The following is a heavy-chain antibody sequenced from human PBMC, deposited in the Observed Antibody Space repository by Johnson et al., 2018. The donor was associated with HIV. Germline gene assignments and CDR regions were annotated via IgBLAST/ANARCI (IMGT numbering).Heavy chain of an antibody. V-gene: IGHV3-30-3*01. J-gene: IGHJ3*02. CDR3: ARVTSPVTTARYGAVES. D-gene: IGHD4-17*01. CDR1: GFTFSSYA. CDR2: ISYAGHNQ. Sequence: QVQLVESGGGVVQPGRSLRLSCVASGFTFSSYAMHWVRQAPGKGLEWVAVISYAGHNQHYADPAKGRFPIPRDNSKTTLDPQINSLSAEDTAIYDCARVTSPVTTARYGAVESWGQGTMVTVS.